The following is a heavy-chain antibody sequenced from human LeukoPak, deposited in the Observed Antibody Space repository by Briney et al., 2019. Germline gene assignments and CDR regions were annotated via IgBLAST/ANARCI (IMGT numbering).Heavy chain of an antibody. V-gene: IGHV3-33*08. Sequence: GGSLRLSCAASGFTFSSYAMSWVRQAPGKGLEWLAYIRYDASNDYYADSVKGRFTISRDNAKNSLYLQMNSLRAEDTAVYYCARHEKDYYYDSSGFMGNDAFDIWGQGTMVTVSS. CDR2: IRYDASND. J-gene: IGHJ3*02. CDR3: ARHEKDYYYDSSGFMGNDAFDI. D-gene: IGHD3-22*01. CDR1: GFTFSSYA.